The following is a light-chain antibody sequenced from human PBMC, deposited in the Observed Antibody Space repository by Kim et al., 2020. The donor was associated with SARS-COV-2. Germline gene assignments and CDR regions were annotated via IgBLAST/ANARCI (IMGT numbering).Light chain of an antibody. CDR3: QAWDIATVI. J-gene: IGLJ2*01. V-gene: IGLV3-1*01. CDR1: TLDDKY. CDR2: QDN. Sequence: VYPGQTANITWSGNTLDDKYICWYQQKSGQSPVLVIHQDNERPSGIPERFSGSSSGNTATLTISETQALDEADYYCQAWDIATVIFGGGTKLTVL.